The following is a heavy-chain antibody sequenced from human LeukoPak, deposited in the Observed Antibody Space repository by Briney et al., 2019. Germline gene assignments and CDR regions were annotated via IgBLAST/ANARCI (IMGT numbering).Heavy chain of an antibody. V-gene: IGHV3-30*18. D-gene: IGHD4-17*01. Sequence: GGSLRLSCAASGFTLSSNYMSWVRQAPGKGLEWVAVISYDGRNKYYVDSVKGRFTISRDNSKNTLYLQMNSLRAEDTAVYYCAKDLESTVTYYYYGMDVWGQGTTVTVSS. J-gene: IGHJ6*02. CDR2: ISYDGRNK. CDR3: AKDLESTVTYYYYGMDV. CDR1: GFTLSSNY.